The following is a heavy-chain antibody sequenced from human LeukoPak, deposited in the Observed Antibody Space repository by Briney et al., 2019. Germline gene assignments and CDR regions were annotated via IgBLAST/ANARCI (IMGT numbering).Heavy chain of an antibody. CDR2: IYYSGST. Sequence: SETLSLTCTVSGGSISSYYWSWIRQPPGKGLERIGYIYYSGSTNYNPSLKSRVTISVDTSKNQFSLKLSSVTAADTAVYYCASYSGSYSGFDYWGQGTLVTVSS. D-gene: IGHD1-26*01. J-gene: IGHJ4*02. V-gene: IGHV4-59*08. CDR1: GGSISSYY. CDR3: ASYSGSYSGFDY.